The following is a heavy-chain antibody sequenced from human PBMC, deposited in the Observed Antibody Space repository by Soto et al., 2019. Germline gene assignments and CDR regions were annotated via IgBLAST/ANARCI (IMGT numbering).Heavy chain of an antibody. D-gene: IGHD2-15*01. CDR1: GFTFSTYS. CDR3: ARDLGVALATLTLDS. V-gene: IGHV3-21*01. CDR2: ITTSSSFR. Sequence: GGSLRLSCAASGFTFSTYSMNWVRQAPGKGLEWVADITTSSSFRFYADSVKGRFTISRDDAKNSLYLQMNSLRAEDTGVYYCARDLGVALATLTLDSWGQGTLVTVSS. J-gene: IGHJ4*02.